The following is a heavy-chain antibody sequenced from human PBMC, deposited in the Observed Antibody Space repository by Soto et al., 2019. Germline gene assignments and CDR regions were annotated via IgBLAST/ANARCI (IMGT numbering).Heavy chain of an antibody. CDR3: AKNQGVELVPLATVDWFDP. CDR2: MSFDGSDI. D-gene: IGHD1-26*01. J-gene: IGHJ5*02. Sequence: GGSLRLSCAASGFDFSNYVLHWVRQAPGKGLEWVAVMSFDGSDIYYADSVKGRFTISRDNSKNTLYLELNNLSAEDTAVYHCAKNQGVELVPLATVDWFDPWGQGSVVTVSS. V-gene: IGHV3-30*18. CDR1: GFDFSNYV.